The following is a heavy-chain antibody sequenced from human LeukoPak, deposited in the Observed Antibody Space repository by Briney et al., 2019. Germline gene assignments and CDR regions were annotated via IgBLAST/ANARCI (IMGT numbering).Heavy chain of an antibody. CDR2: ISGSGGGT. D-gene: IGHD6-13*01. CDR1: GFTFSSYA. J-gene: IGHJ4*02. V-gene: IGHV3-23*01. Sequence: GGSLRLSCAASGFTFSSYAMSWVRQAPGKGLEWVSGISGSGGGTYYADSVKGRFTISRDNSKNTLYLQMNSLRAEDTAVYYCAKGRSGSSWYRFDYWGQGTLVTVSS. CDR3: AKGRSGSSWYRFDY.